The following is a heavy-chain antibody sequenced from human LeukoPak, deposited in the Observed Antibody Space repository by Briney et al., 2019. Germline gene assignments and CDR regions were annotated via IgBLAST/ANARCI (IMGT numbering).Heavy chain of an antibody. CDR3: ARVLNSGYSSGWYPLGW. Sequence: GASVKVSCKASGYTFTSYAMHWVRQAPGQRLEWMGWINAGNGNTKYSQEFQGRVTITRDTFARTAYMELSSLRSEDMAVYYCARVLNSGYSSGWYPLGWWGQGTLVTVSS. V-gene: IGHV1-3*03. D-gene: IGHD6-19*01. CDR1: GYTFTSYA. CDR2: INAGNGNT. J-gene: IGHJ4*02.